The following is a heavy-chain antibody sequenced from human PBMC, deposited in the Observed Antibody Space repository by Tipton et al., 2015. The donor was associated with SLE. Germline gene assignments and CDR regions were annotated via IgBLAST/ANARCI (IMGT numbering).Heavy chain of an antibody. V-gene: IGHV4-61*01. Sequence: TLSLTCTVSGGSISSGSYYWSWIRQPPGKGLEWIGYIYYSGSTNYNTSLKSRVTISVDTSKNQFSLKLSSVTAADTAVYYCAGGMPSGSYNYWGQGTLVTVSS. J-gene: IGHJ4*02. D-gene: IGHD1-26*01. CDR2: IYYSGST. CDR1: GGSISSGSYY. CDR3: AGGMPSGSYNY.